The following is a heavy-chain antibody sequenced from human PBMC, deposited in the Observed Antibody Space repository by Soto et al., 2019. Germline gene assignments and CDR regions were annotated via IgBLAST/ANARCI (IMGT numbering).Heavy chain of an antibody. Sequence: SETLSLTCTVSGGSISSYYWNWIRQPPGKGLEWIGSTYYSGTTNYNPSLKSRVTISLDTSKSHFSLKLSSVTAADTAIYYCARVSWNSELATPFYFDYWGPGTLVTVSS. CDR2: TYYSGTT. J-gene: IGHJ4*02. D-gene: IGHD1-7*01. CDR3: ARVSWNSELATPFYFDY. V-gene: IGHV4-59*01. CDR1: GGSISSYY.